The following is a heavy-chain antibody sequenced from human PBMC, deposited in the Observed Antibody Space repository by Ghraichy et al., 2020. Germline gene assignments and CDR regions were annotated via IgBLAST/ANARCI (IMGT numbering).Heavy chain of an antibody. CDR3: AKLGGVVVITSYFDY. CDR1: GFTFSSYA. D-gene: IGHD3-22*01. V-gene: IGHV3-23*01. J-gene: IGHJ4*02. Sequence: GGSLRLSCAASGFTFSSYAMSWVRQAPGKGLEWVSGISDSGGSTYYADSVKGRFTTSRDNSKKTLYLQMNSMRAEDTAVNYCAKLGGVVVITSYFDYWGQGTVVPVSS. CDR2: ISDSGGST.